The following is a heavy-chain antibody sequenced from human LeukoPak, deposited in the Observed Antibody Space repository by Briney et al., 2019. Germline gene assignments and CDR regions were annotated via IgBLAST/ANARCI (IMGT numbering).Heavy chain of an antibody. CDR3: AKSSGGGWYYYYYHMDV. V-gene: IGHV3-30*02. CDR1: GFTFSSYG. Sequence: AGGSLRLSCAASGFTFSSYGMHWVRQAPGKGLEWVAFIRYDGSNKYYADSVKGRFTISRDNSKNTLYLQMNSLRAEDTAVYYCAKSSGGGWYYYYYHMDVWGKGTTVTISS. D-gene: IGHD6-19*01. CDR2: IRYDGSNK. J-gene: IGHJ6*03.